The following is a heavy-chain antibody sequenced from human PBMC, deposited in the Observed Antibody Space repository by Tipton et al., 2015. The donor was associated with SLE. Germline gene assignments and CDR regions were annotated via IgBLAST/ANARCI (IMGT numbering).Heavy chain of an antibody. V-gene: IGHV3-9*01. CDR1: GFTFSDYA. CDR2: MNWNGGII. J-gene: IGHJ2*01. CDR3: AKASDNSPVSYFFDS. Sequence: SLRLSCAASGFTFSDYAMHWVRQPPGRGLEWVAGMNWNGGIIVYSDSVKGRFTISRDNAKNSVSLQMNGLRNEDTAFYYCAKASDNSPVSYFFDSWGRGTLVAVSS. D-gene: IGHD2/OR15-2a*01.